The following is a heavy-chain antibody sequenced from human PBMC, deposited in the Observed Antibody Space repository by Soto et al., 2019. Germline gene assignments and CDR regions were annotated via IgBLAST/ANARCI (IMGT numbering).Heavy chain of an antibody. CDR3: AREYSGYDKTRFDP. Sequence: SETLSLTCNVSGGSISSGGNYWSWIRQHPGKGLEWIGYIYYSGTTYYNPSLKSRLTISIDTSRNQFSLKLSSVTAADTAVYYCAREYSGYDKTRFDPWGRGTLVTGSS. D-gene: IGHD5-12*01. J-gene: IGHJ5*02. CDR2: IYYSGTT. V-gene: IGHV4-31*03. CDR1: GGSISSGGNY.